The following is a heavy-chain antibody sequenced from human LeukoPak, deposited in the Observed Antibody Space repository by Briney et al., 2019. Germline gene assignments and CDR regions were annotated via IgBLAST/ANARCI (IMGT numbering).Heavy chain of an antibody. D-gene: IGHD7-27*01. CDR2: IWYDGINE. Sequence: RTGGSLRLSCAASGFTFSSYGMHWVRQAPGRGLEWVAVIWYDGINEYYADSVKGRFTVSRDNANNTLYLQMNSLRADDTAVYFCARDVAKWGRWPDYWGQGTLVTVPS. CDR1: GFTFSSYG. V-gene: IGHV3-33*01. J-gene: IGHJ4*02. CDR3: ARDVAKWGRWPDY.